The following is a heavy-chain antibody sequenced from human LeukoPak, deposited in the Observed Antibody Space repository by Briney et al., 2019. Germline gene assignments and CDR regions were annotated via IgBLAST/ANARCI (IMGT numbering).Heavy chain of an antibody. CDR1: GFTFSTYW. Sequence: GGSLRLSCAASGFTFSTYWVHWVRQVPGKGLLWVSRINSDGSGTTYADSVRGRFTLSRDNAKSTLYLQMDSLRAEDTALYYCAKDLSDSSGPDYWGQGTLVTVSS. D-gene: IGHD3-22*01. CDR2: INSDGSGT. V-gene: IGHV3-74*01. J-gene: IGHJ4*02. CDR3: AKDLSDSSGPDY.